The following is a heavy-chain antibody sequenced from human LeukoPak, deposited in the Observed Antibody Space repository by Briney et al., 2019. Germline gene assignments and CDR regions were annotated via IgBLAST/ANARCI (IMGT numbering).Heavy chain of an antibody. CDR3: ARDLVGSTNWFDP. Sequence: ASVKVSCKASGYTFTGYYMHWVRQAPGQGLEWMGWINPNSGATNYVQKSQGRVTMTRDTSVSTAYMELSRLTSDDTAVYYCARDLVGSTNWFDPWGQGTLVTVSS. V-gene: IGHV1-2*02. J-gene: IGHJ5*02. D-gene: IGHD2-8*02. CDR1: GYTFTGYY. CDR2: INPNSGAT.